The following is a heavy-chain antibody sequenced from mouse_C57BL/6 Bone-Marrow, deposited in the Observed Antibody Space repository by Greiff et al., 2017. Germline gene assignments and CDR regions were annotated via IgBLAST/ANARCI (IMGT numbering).Heavy chain of an antibody. V-gene: IGHV1-82*01. D-gene: IGHD1-1*01. CDR2: IYPGDGDT. CDR3: ARRFITTVA. Sequence: QVQLKESGPELVKPGASVKISCKASGYAFSSSWMNWVKQRPGKGLEWIGRIYPGDGDTNYNGKFKGKATLTADKSSSTAYMQLSSLTSEDSAVYFCARRFITTVAWGQRTSVTVSS. CDR1: GYAFSSSW. J-gene: IGHJ4*01.